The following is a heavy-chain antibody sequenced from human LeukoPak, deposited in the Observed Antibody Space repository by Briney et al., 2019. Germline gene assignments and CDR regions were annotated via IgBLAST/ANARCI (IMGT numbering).Heavy chain of an antibody. D-gene: IGHD2-15*01. Sequence: GGSLRLSCAASGFTFRTYWMIWVRRAPGKGLEWVANIKPDESEKYYVDSVKGRFTISRDNAKNSLYLQMNSLRAEDTAVYYCARDLGYCSGGSCYRRHNWFDPWGQGTLVTVSS. CDR2: IKPDESEK. J-gene: IGHJ5*02. V-gene: IGHV3-7*01. CDR3: ARDLGYCSGGSCYRRHNWFDP. CDR1: GFTFRTYW.